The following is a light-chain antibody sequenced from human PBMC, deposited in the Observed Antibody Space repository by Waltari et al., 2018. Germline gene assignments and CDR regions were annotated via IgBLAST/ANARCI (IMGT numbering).Light chain of an antibody. Sequence: DIQMTQSPSSLSASVGDRVTLTCQASQDITNSLVWYQQKPGKAPKLLIFEASSLETGVPSRFRGSGSGTDFTFTISRLQPEDVATYYCQQYHSLPTFGQGTRLEIK. J-gene: IGKJ5*01. V-gene: IGKV1-33*01. CDR1: QDITNS. CDR2: EAS. CDR3: QQYHSLPT.